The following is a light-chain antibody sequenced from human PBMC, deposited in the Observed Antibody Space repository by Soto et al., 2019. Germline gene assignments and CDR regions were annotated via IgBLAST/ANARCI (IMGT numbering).Light chain of an antibody. V-gene: IGKV1-39*01. J-gene: IGKJ2*01. CDR2: AAS. Sequence: DIQMTQSPSSLSASVGDRVTITCRASQSISSSLNWYHQKPGKAPKLLIYAASNLQSGVPSRFSGRGSGTDFTLTISSLQPEDFATYYCQQSYNTPYTFGQGTKLEIK. CDR1: QSISSS. CDR3: QQSYNTPYT.